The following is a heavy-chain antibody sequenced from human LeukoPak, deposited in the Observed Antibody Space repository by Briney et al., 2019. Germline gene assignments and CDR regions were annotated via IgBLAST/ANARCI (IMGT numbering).Heavy chain of an antibody. V-gene: IGHV4-61*02. CDR1: GGSISSGSCF. J-gene: IGHJ4*02. CDR3: AREGPNGSGLYY. CDR2: IYTSGST. D-gene: IGHD3-22*01. Sequence: PSQTLSLTCSISGGSISSGSCFWSWIRQPAGKGLEWIGRIYTSGSTNYNPSLKSRVTISVDTSTNQFSLKLSSVTAADTAVYYCAREGPNGSGLYYWGQGTLVTVSS.